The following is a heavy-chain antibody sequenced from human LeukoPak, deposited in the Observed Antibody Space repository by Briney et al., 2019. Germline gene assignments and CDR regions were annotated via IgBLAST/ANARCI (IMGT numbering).Heavy chain of an antibody. D-gene: IGHD6-6*01. V-gene: IGHV4-39*01. Sequence: SETLSLTCAVYGGSFSSYYWGWIRQPPGKGLEWIGSIYYSGSTFYNPSLKSRVTISLDTSKNQFSLRLTSVTAADTAVYYCARHAHSSIAANIDYWGQGTQVTVSS. CDR2: IYYSGST. CDR1: GGSFSSYY. CDR3: ARHAHSSIAANIDY. J-gene: IGHJ4*02.